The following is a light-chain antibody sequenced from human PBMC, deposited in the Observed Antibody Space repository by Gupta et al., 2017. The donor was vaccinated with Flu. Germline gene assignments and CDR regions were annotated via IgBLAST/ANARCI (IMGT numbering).Light chain of an antibody. V-gene: IGKV3-20*01. CDR2: GAS. CDR3: QQYGSSPAFS. J-gene: IGKJ2*01. Sequence: RATLSVRAIQTVAGSFLAWYQQQPGQAPRLLIYGASTRAAGIPDRFSGSVSGTDFTLTISRLEPEDFAVYYCQQYGSSPAFSFGQGTKLE. CDR1: QTVAGSF.